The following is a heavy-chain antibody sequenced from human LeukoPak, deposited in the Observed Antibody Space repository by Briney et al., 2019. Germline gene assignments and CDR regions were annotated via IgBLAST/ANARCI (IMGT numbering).Heavy chain of an antibody. CDR3: AKNDRRYYGSGSYYVDY. J-gene: IGHJ4*02. Sequence: GGSLRLSCAASVFTFISDAMSCVRQAPGKGLEWVSATSGSGGITCYADSVKGRFPISRDNSKNTLYLQMHSLRAEDTAVYYCAKNDRRYYGSGSYYVDYWGQGTPVTVSS. CDR1: VFTFISDA. V-gene: IGHV3-23*01. D-gene: IGHD3-10*01. CDR2: TSGSGGIT.